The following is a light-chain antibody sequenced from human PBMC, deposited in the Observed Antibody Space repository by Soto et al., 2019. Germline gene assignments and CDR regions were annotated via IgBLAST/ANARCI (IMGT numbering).Light chain of an antibody. CDR3: QQYNNWPPT. CDR1: QSVSSN. V-gene: IGKV3-15*01. Sequence: EIVMTQSPATLSVSPGERATLSCRASQSVSSNLAWYQQKPGQAPRLLIYGASTRATGIPARFSGSGSGTEFTLTITIRQSEDFAVYYCQQYNNWPPTFGQGTRLEIK. J-gene: IGKJ5*01. CDR2: GAS.